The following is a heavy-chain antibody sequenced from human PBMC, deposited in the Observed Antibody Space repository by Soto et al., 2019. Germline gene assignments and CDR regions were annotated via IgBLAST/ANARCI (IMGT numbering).Heavy chain of an antibody. Sequence: PSETMSLTCAVDGGSFSGYCWSWISQPPGKGLEWIGEINHSGSTNYNPSLKSRVTISVDTSKNQFSLKLSSVTAADTAVYYCARVGLGQWLVRGVDYWGQGTLVT. CDR3: ARVGLGQWLVRGVDY. CDR1: GGSFSGYC. D-gene: IGHD6-19*01. V-gene: IGHV4-34*01. J-gene: IGHJ4*02. CDR2: INHSGST.